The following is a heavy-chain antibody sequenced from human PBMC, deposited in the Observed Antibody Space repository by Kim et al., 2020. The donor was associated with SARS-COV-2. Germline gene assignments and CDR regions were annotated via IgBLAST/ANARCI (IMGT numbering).Heavy chain of an antibody. Sequence: ASVKVSCKASGYTFTSYYMNWVRQAPGQGLEWMGIINTSGGSTSYAQKFQGRVTMTRDTSTSTVYMELSSLRSEDTAVYYCARDITTTVNHITDYYYGMDVWGQGTTVTVSS. CDR1: GYTFTSYY. D-gene: IGHD4-4*01. V-gene: IGHV1-46*01. CDR2: INTSGGST. CDR3: ARDITTTVNHITDYYYGMDV. J-gene: IGHJ6*02.